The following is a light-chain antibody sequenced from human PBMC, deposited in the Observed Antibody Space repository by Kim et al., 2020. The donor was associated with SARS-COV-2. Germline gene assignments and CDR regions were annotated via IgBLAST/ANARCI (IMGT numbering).Light chain of an antibody. J-gene: IGKJ4*01. V-gene: IGKV1-8*01. Sequence: AIRITHSPFSLSASIGDRVTIICRASQGISSYLAWYQQKPGKAPKLLIHAASTLQSGVPSRFSGSGSGTDFTLTIGCLQSEDFATYYCQQYYSYPLTFGGGTKVDIK. CDR3: QQYYSYPLT. CDR1: QGISSY. CDR2: AAS.